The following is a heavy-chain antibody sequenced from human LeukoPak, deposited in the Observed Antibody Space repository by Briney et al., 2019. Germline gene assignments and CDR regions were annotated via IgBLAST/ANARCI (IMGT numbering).Heavy chain of an antibody. V-gene: IGHV4-38-2*02. D-gene: IGHD3-3*01. J-gene: IGHJ6*03. CDR2: IYHSGSS. CDR3: AREREVWSGHLYYYYMDV. Sequence: SETLSLTCTVSGYSISSGYYWGWIRQPPGKGLEWIGSIYHSGSSYYNPSLKSRVTISVDTSKNQFSLKLSSVTAADTAVYYCAREREVWSGHLYYYYMDVWGKGTTVTVSS. CDR1: GYSISSGYY.